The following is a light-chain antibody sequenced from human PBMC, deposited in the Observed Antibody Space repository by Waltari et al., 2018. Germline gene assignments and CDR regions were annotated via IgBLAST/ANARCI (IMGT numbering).Light chain of an antibody. CDR3: QQRSNWPLMYT. V-gene: IGKV3-11*01. CDR1: QSVSSY. Sequence: EIVFTQSPANLSFSPGGRGTLPCRASQSVSSYLAWYQQKPGQAPRPLIYDASNRATGIPARFSGSGSGTDFTLTISSLEPEDFAVYYCQQRSNWPLMYTFGQGTKLEIK. CDR2: DAS. J-gene: IGKJ2*01.